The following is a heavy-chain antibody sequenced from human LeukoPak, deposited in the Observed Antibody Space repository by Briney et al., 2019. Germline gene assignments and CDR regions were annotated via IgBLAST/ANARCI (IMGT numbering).Heavy chain of an antibody. CDR1: GFTFSSYA. CDR2: ISYDGSNK. Sequence: SGGSLRLSCAASGFTFSSYAMHWVRQAPGKGLEWVAVISYDGSNKYYADSVKGRFTISRDNSKNTLYLQMNSLGAEDTAVYYCARAYYYDSSGPFDYWGQGTLVTVSS. D-gene: IGHD3-22*01. V-gene: IGHV3-30-3*01. CDR3: ARAYYYDSSGPFDY. J-gene: IGHJ4*02.